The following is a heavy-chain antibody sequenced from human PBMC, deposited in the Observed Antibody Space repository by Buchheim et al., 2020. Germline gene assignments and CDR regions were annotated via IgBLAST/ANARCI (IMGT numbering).Heavy chain of an antibody. Sequence: QVQLVESGGGVVQPGRSLRLSCAASGFTFSSYGMHWVRQAPGKGLEWVAVISYDGSNKYYADSVKGRFTISRGNSKNTLYLQMNSLRAEDTAVYYCAKDRLGATDSYFDYWGQGTL. CDR1: GFTFSSYG. CDR3: AKDRLGATDSYFDY. CDR2: ISYDGSNK. J-gene: IGHJ4*02. V-gene: IGHV3-30*18. D-gene: IGHD1-26*01.